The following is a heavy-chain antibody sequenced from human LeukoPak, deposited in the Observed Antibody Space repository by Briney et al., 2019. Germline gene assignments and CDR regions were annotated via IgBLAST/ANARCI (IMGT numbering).Heavy chain of an antibody. CDR1: GGSISSSNYY. Sequence: SETLSLTCTVSGGSISSSNYYWGWIRQPPGKGLEWIGSFYYSGSTYYNPSLKSRVTISVDTSKNQFSLKLSSVTAADTAVYYCVRGDDYAFDYWGQGTLVTVSS. D-gene: IGHD4-17*01. J-gene: IGHJ4*02. V-gene: IGHV4-39*01. CDR3: VRGDDYAFDY. CDR2: FYYSGST.